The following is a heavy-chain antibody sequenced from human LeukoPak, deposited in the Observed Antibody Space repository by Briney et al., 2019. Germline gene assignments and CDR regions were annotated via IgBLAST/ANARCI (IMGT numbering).Heavy chain of an antibody. Sequence: GGSLRLSCAASGFTFSSYAMSWVRQAPGKGLEWVSAISGSGGSTYYADSVKGRFTTSRDNSKNTLYLQMNSLRAEDTAVYCCAKGYSYGPDAFDIWGQGTMVTVSS. CDR3: AKGYSYGPDAFDI. CDR2: ISGSGGST. CDR1: GFTFSSYA. J-gene: IGHJ3*02. D-gene: IGHD5-18*01. V-gene: IGHV3-23*01.